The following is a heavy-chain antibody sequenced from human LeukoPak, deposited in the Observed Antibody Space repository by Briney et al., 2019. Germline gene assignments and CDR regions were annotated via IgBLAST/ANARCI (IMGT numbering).Heavy chain of an antibody. Sequence: ASVKVSCKASGYTFTGYYMHWVRQAPGQGLEWMGWINPNSGGTNYAQKFQGRVTMTRDTSISTAYMELSSLRSEDTAVYYCARSSPEMATIKGFDYWGQGTLVTVSS. D-gene: IGHD5-24*01. CDR2: INPNSGGT. CDR1: GYTFTGYY. CDR3: ARSSPEMATIKGFDY. J-gene: IGHJ4*02. V-gene: IGHV1-2*02.